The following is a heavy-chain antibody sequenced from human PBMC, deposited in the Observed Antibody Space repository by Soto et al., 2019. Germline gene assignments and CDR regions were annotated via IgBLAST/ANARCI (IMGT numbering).Heavy chain of an antibody. D-gene: IGHD5-18*01. CDR2: ISAYNGNT. J-gene: IGHJ4*02. V-gene: IGHV1-18*01. CDR3: ARSPDTAMAHDY. CDR1: GYTFTSYG. Sequence: SGYTFTSYGISWVRQAPGQGLEWMGWISAYNGNTNYAQKLQGRVTMTTVTSTSTAYMELRSLRSDDTAVYYCARSPDTAMAHDYWGQGTLVTVSS.